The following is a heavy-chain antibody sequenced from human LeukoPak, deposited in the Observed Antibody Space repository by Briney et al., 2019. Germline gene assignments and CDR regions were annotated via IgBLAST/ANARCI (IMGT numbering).Heavy chain of an antibody. CDR3: ARDIYSSSWYPLVY. D-gene: IGHD6-13*01. CDR2: IGGSGDNR. Sequence: GGSLRLSCAASGFTFSSYAMSWVRQPPEKGLEWVSVIGGSGDNRYYADSVKGRFTISRDNSKNTLYLQMNSLRAEDTAVYYCARDIYSSSWYPLVYWGQGTLVTVSS. V-gene: IGHV3-23*01. CDR1: GFTFSSYA. J-gene: IGHJ4*02.